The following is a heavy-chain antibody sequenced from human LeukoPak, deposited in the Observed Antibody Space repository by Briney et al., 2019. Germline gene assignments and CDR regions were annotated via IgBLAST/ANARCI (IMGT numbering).Heavy chain of an antibody. CDR1: GYAFNCYY. CDR3: ARGRGGATTGLDH. Sequence: GASVKVSCKASGYAFNCYYMHWVRQAPGQGLESMGWINSNSGARNYAQKFQGRVTMSRDTSINTAYMELSRLTSDDTAVYYCARGRGGATTGLDHWGKGALVTVSS. D-gene: IGHD1-26*01. J-gene: IGHJ4*02. V-gene: IGHV1-2*02. CDR2: INSNSGAR.